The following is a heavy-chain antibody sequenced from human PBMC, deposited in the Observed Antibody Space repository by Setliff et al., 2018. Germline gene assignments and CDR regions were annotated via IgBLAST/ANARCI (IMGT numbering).Heavy chain of an antibody. Sequence: KTSETLSLTRNVSGGSVSSTSHYWGWIRQPPGKGMEWIGSVYYSGYTYYNPSLQSRVTISVDMSKNQFSMKLTSVTAADTAVYYCARVDFTMIQGVLGLWGQGTLVTVSS. D-gene: IGHD3-10*01. CDR3: ARVDFTMIQGVLGL. J-gene: IGHJ1*01. CDR2: VYYSGYT. CDR1: GGSVSSTSHY. V-gene: IGHV4-39*07.